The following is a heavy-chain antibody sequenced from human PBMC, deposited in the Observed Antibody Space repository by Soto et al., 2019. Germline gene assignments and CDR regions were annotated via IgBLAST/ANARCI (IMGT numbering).Heavy chain of an antibody. V-gene: IGHV4-34*01. D-gene: IGHD3-10*01. CDR3: ARVSGIYYYVMDV. Sequence: SETLSLTCAVYGGSFSGYYWSWIRQPPGKGLEWIGEINHSGSTNYNPSVKSRVTISVDTSKNQVSLMLSSVTAADTAVYYCARVSGIYYYVMDVWGQGTTVTGSS. J-gene: IGHJ6*02. CDR2: INHSGST. CDR1: GGSFSGYY.